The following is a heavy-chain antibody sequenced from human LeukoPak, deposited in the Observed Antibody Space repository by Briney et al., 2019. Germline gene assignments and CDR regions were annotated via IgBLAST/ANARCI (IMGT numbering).Heavy chain of an antibody. V-gene: IGHV3-48*03. CDR2: ISSSGSTI. Sequence: GGSLRLSCAATGFTFSNYEMNWVRQAPGKGLEWVSYISSSGSTIYYADSVKGRFTISRDNAKNSLYLQMNSLRAEDTAVYYCAQIYTYGSSQFDYWGQGTLVTVSS. CDR3: AQIYTYGSSQFDY. CDR1: GFTFSNYE. D-gene: IGHD5-18*01. J-gene: IGHJ4*02.